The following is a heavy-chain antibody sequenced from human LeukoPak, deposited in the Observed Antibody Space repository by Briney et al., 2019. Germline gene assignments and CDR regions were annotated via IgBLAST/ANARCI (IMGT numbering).Heavy chain of an antibody. CDR1: GFTVTSNY. J-gene: IGHJ5*02. CDR3: ARVFPPNWFDP. CDR2: IYSGGGA. Sequence: GGALRLSCAASGFTVTSNYMRWVRQAPGKGLEWVSIIYSGGGAYYADSVKGRFTISRDNSRNTLFLQMNSLRAEDTAMYYCARVFPPNWFDPWGQGTLVTVSS. D-gene: IGHD3-10*02. V-gene: IGHV3-66*01.